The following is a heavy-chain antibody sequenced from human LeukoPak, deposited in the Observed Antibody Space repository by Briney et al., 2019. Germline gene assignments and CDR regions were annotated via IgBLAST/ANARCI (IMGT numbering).Heavy chain of an antibody. D-gene: IGHD5-18*01. V-gene: IGHV3-7*01. CDR2: MRSDGSAT. Sequence: GGSLRLSCAVSGFTLTPYMMIWVRQAPGEGLEWVANMRSDGSATFYADSVKGRFTISRDDAKNTLYLQVNSLRAEDTAVYFCARGGSDTAMAHDYWGQGTLVTVSS. CDR1: GFTLTPYM. J-gene: IGHJ4*02. CDR3: ARGGSDTAMAHDY.